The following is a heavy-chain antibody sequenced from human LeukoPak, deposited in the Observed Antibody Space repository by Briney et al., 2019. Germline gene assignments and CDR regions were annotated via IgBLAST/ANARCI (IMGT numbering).Heavy chain of an antibody. D-gene: IGHD1-26*01. V-gene: IGHV4-59*08. CDR3: ARLSIVGATNFDY. CDR2: IYYSGST. CDR1: GASITSHY. Sequence: SETLSLTCTVSGASITSHYWSWIRQPPGKGLEWIGYIYYSGSTTYKPSLKSRVTISVDTSKNQFSLKLSSVTAADTAVYYCARLSIVGATNFDYWGQGTLVTVSS. J-gene: IGHJ4*02.